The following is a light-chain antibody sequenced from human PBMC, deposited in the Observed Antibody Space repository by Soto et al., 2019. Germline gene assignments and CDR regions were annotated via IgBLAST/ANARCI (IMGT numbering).Light chain of an antibody. V-gene: IGKV3-15*01. Sequence: EMVMTQSPASLSVSPGDGATLSCSASQSVASNVAWYQQKPGQGPRLLIHGASTRAVGVPARFSGSGSGTDFTLTISSLQSKDFAVYYCQQYHNWPPQYTFGQGTKLQIK. CDR1: QSVASN. J-gene: IGKJ2*01. CDR2: GAS. CDR3: QQYHNWPPQYT.